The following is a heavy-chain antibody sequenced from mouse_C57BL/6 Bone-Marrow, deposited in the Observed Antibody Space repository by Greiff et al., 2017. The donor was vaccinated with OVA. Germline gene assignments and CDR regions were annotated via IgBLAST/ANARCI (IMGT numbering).Heavy chain of an antibody. CDR2: INYDGSST. J-gene: IGHJ2*01. V-gene: IGHV5-16*01. Sequence: DVHLVESEGGLVQPGSSMKLSCTASGFTFSDYYMAWVRQVPEKGLEWVANINYDGSSTYYLDSLKSRFIISRDNAKNILYLQMSSLKSEDTATYYCARESSYSAPDYWGQGTTLTVSS. CDR1: GFTFSDYY. CDR3: ARESSYSAPDY. D-gene: IGHD1-3*01.